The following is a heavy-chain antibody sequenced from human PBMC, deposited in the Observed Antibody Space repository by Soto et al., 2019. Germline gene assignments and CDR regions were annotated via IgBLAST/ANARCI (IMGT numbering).Heavy chain of an antibody. CDR3: ARTYSSGWFWNY. CDR2: INSGGGT. J-gene: IGHJ4*02. D-gene: IGHD6-19*01. CDR1: GFSVSNNY. Sequence: EVQLVETGGGLIQPGGSLRLSCAASGFSVSNNYMTWVRQAPGKGLDWVAVINSGGGTYYADSVKGRFTISRDNCKNTLHLQMNSLRAEDTAVYYGARTYSSGWFWNYWGQGTLVTVSS. V-gene: IGHV3-53*02.